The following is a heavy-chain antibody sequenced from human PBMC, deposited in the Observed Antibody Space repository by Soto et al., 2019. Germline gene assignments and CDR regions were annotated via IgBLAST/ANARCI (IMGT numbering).Heavy chain of an antibody. Sequence: PGGSLRLSCADSGFTFDSFAMTWVRQAPGKGLEWVSAISASGGSTFYADSVKGRFTISRDSSKNTLYLQMNSLRAEDTAAYYCARGAVMPDSWGQGTLVTVSS. V-gene: IGHV3-23*01. CDR1: GFTFDSFA. CDR3: ARGAVMPDS. J-gene: IGHJ4*02. CDR2: ISASGGST. D-gene: IGHD3-16*01.